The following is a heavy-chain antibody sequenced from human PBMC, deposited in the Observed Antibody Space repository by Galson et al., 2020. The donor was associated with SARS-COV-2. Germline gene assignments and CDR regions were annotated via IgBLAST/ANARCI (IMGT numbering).Heavy chain of an antibody. J-gene: IGHJ4*02. D-gene: IGHD3-3*01. Sequence: GGSLRLSCAASGFTVSSNYMSWVRQAPGKGLEWVSVIYSGGSTYYADSVKGRFTISRDNSKNTLYLQMNSLRAEDTAVYYCAYYDFWSDYYTNDYWGQGTLVTVSS. CDR2: IYSGGST. CDR1: GFTVSSNY. V-gene: IGHV3-53*01. CDR3: AYYDFWSDYYTNDY.